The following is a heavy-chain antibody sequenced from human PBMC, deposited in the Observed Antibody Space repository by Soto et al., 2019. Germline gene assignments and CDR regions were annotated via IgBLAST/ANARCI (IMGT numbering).Heavy chain of an antibody. CDR1: GFIFSGSA. CDR3: IRGASPYYYDY. J-gene: IGHJ4*02. V-gene: IGHV3-73*01. CDR2: ILSKAGNYAT. D-gene: IGHD1-26*01. Sequence: EVQLVESGGGLVQPGGSLKLSCAASGFIFSGSAVHWVRQASGKGLEWVGRILSKAGNYATAYPASMKGRFTISRDGSENTTFLQMNSLKTEDTAVYYCIRGASPYYYDYWGQGTLVAVSS.